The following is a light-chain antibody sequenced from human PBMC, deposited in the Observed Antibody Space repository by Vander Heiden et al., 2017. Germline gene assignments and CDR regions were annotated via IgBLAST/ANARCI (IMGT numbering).Light chain of an antibody. V-gene: IGLV2-23*02. CDR2: EVS. J-gene: IGLJ3*02. CDR3: CSYAGSSTSWV. CDR1: SSDVGSYNL. Sequence: QSPLTQPASPSGSPGQSITISCTGTSSDVGSYNLVSWYQQHPGKAPKLMIYEVSKRPSGVSNRCSGSKSGNTASLTISGLQAEDEADYYCCSYAGSSTSWVFGGGTKLTVL.